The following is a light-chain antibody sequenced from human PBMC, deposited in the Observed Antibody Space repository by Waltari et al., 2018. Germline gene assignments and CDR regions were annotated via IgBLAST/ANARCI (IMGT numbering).Light chain of an antibody. Sequence: QSALTQPASVSGSPGQSITISCTGTSSDVGSYNLISWYQHHPGKAPKLMVYEVSKRPSGVSNRCAGSKSVKTASLTISGLQAEDEADYYCCSYAGSSFWVFGGGTKLTVL. J-gene: IGLJ3*02. CDR1: SSDVGSYNL. CDR2: EVS. CDR3: CSYAGSSFWV. V-gene: IGLV2-23*02.